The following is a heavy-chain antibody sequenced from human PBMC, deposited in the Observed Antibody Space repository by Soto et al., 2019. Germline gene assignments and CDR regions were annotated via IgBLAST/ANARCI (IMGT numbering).Heavy chain of an antibody. CDR1: GYTFTSYG. CDR2: INAANGDT. CDR3: VRRHVSATGIDWFDP. J-gene: IGHJ5*02. D-gene: IGHD6-13*01. V-gene: IGHV1-3*01. Sequence: ASVKVSCKASGYTFTSYGIHWVRQAPGQRLEWMGWINAANGDTKYSPKFQGRVTITRDTSASTAYMELSSLRSEDTAVYYCVRRHVSATGIDWFDPWGQGTPVPVYS.